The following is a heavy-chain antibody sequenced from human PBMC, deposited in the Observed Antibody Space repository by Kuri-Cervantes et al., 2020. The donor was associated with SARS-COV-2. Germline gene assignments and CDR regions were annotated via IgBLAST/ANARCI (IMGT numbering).Heavy chain of an antibody. D-gene: IGHD3-3*01. CDR2: VKTNSGNT. CDR1: ETTFPNYD. CDR3: ARVPNSDFWSGYYGNNWFDP. J-gene: IGHJ5*02. Sequence: ASVKVSCKAPETTFPNYDINWVRQATGQGLEWMGMVKTNSGNTLYAQFFQGRVTMTTDTSTSTAYMELRSLRSDDTAVYYCARVPNSDFWSGYYGNNWFDPWGQGTLVTVSS. V-gene: IGHV1-8*01.